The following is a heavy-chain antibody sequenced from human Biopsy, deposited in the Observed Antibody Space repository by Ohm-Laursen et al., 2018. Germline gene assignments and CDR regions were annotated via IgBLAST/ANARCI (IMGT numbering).Heavy chain of an antibody. D-gene: IGHD4-17*01. Sequence: SLRLSCSASGFILSSAWMHWVRQAPGKGLVWVSCISSDGSTTYADSVKGRFTISRDNAKNTAYLQMNSLRADDTALYYCATDHYGSINYWGQGTLVTVSS. V-gene: IGHV3-74*01. CDR1: GFILSSAW. CDR3: ATDHYGSINY. J-gene: IGHJ4*02. CDR2: ISSDGST.